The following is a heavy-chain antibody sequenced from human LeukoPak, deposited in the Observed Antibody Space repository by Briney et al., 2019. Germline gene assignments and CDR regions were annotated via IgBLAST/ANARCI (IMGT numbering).Heavy chain of an antibody. J-gene: IGHJ5*02. Sequence: GGSLRLSCAAPGFTFSDYYMSWIRQAPGKGLEWVSYISSSGSTIYYADSVKGRFTISRDNAKNSLYLRMNSLRAEDTAVYYCARSDYGGNWFDPWGQGTLVTVSS. CDR2: ISSSGSTI. D-gene: IGHD4/OR15-4a*01. CDR1: GFTFSDYY. CDR3: ARSDYGGNWFDP. V-gene: IGHV3-11*04.